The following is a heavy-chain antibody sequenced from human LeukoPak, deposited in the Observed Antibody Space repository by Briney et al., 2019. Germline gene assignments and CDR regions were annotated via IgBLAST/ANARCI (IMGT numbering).Heavy chain of an antibody. CDR1: GYTFTSDY. J-gene: IGHJ6*02. CDR3: ARAWVVAPPSSGMDG. Sequence: ASVKGSCKASGYTFTSDYMHCVRQAPGHGLEWMGIINPSGGSTSYAQKFQGRVTMTRDTSTSTGYMELSSLRSEDTAVYSCARAWVVAPPSSGMDGGGQGTTVTASS. D-gene: IGHD2-15*01. CDR2: INPSGGST. V-gene: IGHV1-46*01.